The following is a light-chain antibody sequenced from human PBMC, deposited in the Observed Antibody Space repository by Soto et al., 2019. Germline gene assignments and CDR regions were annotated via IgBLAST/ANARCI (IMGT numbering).Light chain of an antibody. V-gene: IGLV1-40*01. J-gene: IGLJ2*01. CDR2: GNS. CDR3: QSYDSSLSGSNVV. CDR1: SSNIGAGYD. Sequence: QSVLTQPPSVSGAPGQRVTISCTGSSSNIGAGYDVHWYQQLPGTAPKLLIYGNSNRPSGVPDRFSGSKSGTSACLAITGLQAEDEADYYCQSYDSSLSGSNVVFGGGTKLTVL.